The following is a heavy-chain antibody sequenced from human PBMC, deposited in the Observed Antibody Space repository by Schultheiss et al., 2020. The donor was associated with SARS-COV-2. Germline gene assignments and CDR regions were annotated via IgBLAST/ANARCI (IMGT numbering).Heavy chain of an antibody. CDR1: GFTFSDYY. D-gene: IGHD2-2*01. Sequence: GGSLRLSCAASGFTFSDYYMNWVRQAPGKGLEWVSSISSSSTIYYADSVKGRFTISRDNAKNSLYLQMNSLRAEDTAVYYCARAIVVVPAAQGNYYYGMDVWGQGTTVTVSS. V-gene: IGHV3-69-1*01. CDR3: ARAIVVVPAAQGNYYYGMDV. CDR2: ISSSSTI. J-gene: IGHJ6*02.